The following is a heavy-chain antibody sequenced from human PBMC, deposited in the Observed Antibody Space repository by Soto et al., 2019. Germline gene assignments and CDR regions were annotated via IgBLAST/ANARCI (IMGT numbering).Heavy chain of an antibody. CDR3: VKKIAGTTTSGAYWYFAL. CDR2: ITGGGDST. Sequence: EVQLLESGGGLVQPGGSLRLSCAASGFTFSSFAMNWVRQAPGKGLEWVSGITGGGDSTFYADSVKGRFTISRVQSKNTVYLQMNSLRAEDTAVYYCVKKIAGTTTSGAYWYFALWGRGTLVTVSS. J-gene: IGHJ2*01. D-gene: IGHD1-26*01. V-gene: IGHV3-23*01. CDR1: GFTFSSFA.